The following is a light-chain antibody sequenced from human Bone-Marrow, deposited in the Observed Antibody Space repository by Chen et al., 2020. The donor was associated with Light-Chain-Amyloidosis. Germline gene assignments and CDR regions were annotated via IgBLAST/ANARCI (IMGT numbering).Light chain of an antibody. V-gene: IGKV4-1*01. CDR2: WAS. Sequence: DIVMTQSPDSLAVSLGERATINCKSSQSVLYTSNNKNYLAWYQQKPGQPPKLLIYWASTRESGGPDRFSGSGSGTDFTVSLSSLQAEDVAGDDCDQDYTHGTSGLGTKVEIK. CDR3: DQDYTHGT. CDR1: QSVLYTSNNKNY. J-gene: IGKJ1*01.